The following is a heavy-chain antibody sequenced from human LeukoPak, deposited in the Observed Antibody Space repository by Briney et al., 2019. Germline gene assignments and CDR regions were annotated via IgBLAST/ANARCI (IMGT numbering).Heavy chain of an antibody. J-gene: IGHJ4*02. CDR1: GYTFTSYG. D-gene: IGHD2-21*02. Sequence: GPVKVSCKASGYTFTSYGISWVRQAPGQGLEWMGWISAYNGNTNYAQKLQGRVTMTTDTSTSTAYMELRSLRSEDTAVYYCARIPYCGGDCYWYYFDYWGQGTLVTVSS. CDR3: ARIPYCGGDCYWYYFDY. CDR2: ISAYNGNT. V-gene: IGHV1-18*01.